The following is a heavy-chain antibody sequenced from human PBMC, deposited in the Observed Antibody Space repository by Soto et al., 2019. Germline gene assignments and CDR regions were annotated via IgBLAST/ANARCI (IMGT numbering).Heavy chain of an antibody. D-gene: IGHD5-18*01. J-gene: IGHJ4*02. Sequence: SETLSLTCTVSGGSISSGGYYWSWNRQHPGKGLEWIGYIYYSGSTYYNPSLKSRVTISVDTSKNQFSLKLSSVTAADTAVYYCARVRGYSYGLDYWGQGTLVTVSS. CDR2: IYYSGST. CDR1: GGSISSGGYY. V-gene: IGHV4-31*03. CDR3: ARVRGYSYGLDY.